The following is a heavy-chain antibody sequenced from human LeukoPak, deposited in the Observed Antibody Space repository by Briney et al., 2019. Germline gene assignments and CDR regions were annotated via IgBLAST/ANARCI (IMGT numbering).Heavy chain of an antibody. Sequence: GGSLRLSCAASGFTFSSYWMHWVRQVPGKGLVYIAYIDNDGTNTNYADFVKGRFTISRDNAKNTLYLQMNSLRVEDTAVYYCVRDRPHNCFDPWGQGTLVTVSS. CDR3: VRDRPHNCFDP. CDR1: GFTFSSYW. CDR2: IDNDGTNT. V-gene: IGHV3-74*01. D-gene: IGHD6-6*01. J-gene: IGHJ5*02.